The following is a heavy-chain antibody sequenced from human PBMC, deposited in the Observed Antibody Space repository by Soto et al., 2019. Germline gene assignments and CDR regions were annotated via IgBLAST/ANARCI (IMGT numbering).Heavy chain of an antibody. V-gene: IGHV3-30*18. J-gene: IGHJ6*02. D-gene: IGHD6-6*01. CDR1: GFTFSSYG. Sequence: QVQLVESGGGVVQPGRSLRLSCAASGFTFSSYGMHWVRQAPGKGLEWVAVISYDGSNKYYADSVKGRFTISRDNSTNTLYLQMNSLRAEDTAVYYCAKSCIAARRYYYGMDVWGQGTTVTVSS. CDR3: AKSCIAARRYYYGMDV. CDR2: ISYDGSNK.